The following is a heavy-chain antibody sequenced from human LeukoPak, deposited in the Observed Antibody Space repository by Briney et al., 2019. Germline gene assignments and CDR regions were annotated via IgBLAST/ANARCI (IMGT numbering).Heavy chain of an antibody. CDR1: GFTFSSYG. CDR2: ISSDGSSK. Sequence: GGSLRLSCAASGFTFSSYGMHWFRQAPAKGLTWLALISSDGSSKYYADSVKGRFTISRDNAKNSLYLQMNSLRAEDTAVYYCAELGITMIGGVWGKGTTVTISS. CDR3: AELGITMIGGV. J-gene: IGHJ6*04. V-gene: IGHV3-30*18. D-gene: IGHD3-10*02.